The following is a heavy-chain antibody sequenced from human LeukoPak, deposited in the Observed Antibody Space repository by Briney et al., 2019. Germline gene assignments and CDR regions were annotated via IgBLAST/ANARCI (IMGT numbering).Heavy chain of an antibody. Sequence: GGSLRLSCAASGFTFDDYAMHWVRQAPGKGLEWVSGISWNSGSIGYADSVKGRFTISRDNAKNSLYLQMNSLRAEDTAVYYCARDNGWGSSSHFDYWGQGTLVTVSS. CDR1: GFTFDDYA. D-gene: IGHD6-6*01. CDR3: ARDNGWGSSSHFDY. J-gene: IGHJ4*02. V-gene: IGHV3-9*01. CDR2: ISWNSGSI.